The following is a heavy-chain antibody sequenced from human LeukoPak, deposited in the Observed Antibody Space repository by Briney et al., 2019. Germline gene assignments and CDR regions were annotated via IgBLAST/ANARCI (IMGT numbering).Heavy chain of an antibody. J-gene: IGHJ4*02. V-gene: IGHV3-48*03. Sequence: GSLRLSCAASGFTFSSYEMNWVRQAPGKGLEGVSYISSSGSTIYYADSVKGRFTISRDNAKNSLYLQMNSLRAEDTAVYYCARGRSVAVLGDYFDYWGQGTLVTVSS. CDR2: ISSSGSTI. CDR1: GFTFSSYE. D-gene: IGHD6-19*01. CDR3: ARGRSVAVLGDYFDY.